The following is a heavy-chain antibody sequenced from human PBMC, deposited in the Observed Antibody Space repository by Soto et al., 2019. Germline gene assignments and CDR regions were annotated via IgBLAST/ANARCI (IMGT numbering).Heavy chain of an antibody. CDR2: ITNSDYT. Sequence: GGSLRLSCAASGFTFNIFNMNWVRQAPGKGLEWVSSITNSDYTSYADSVKGRFTISRDNAKKSLYLQMNSLRAEGTAVYYCTLYDALFFDFWGQGALVTVSS. CDR3: TLYDALFFDF. V-gene: IGHV3-21*01. CDR1: GFTFNIFN. D-gene: IGHD2-8*01. J-gene: IGHJ4*02.